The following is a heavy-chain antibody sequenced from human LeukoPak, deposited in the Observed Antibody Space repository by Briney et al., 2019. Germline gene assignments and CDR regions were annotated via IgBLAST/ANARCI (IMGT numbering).Heavy chain of an antibody. V-gene: IGHV3-23*01. CDR1: GFTFNSYG. CDR3: AKLDDYYDSTGYPFNY. J-gene: IGHJ4*02. D-gene: IGHD3-22*01. Sequence: GGSLRLSCAASGFTFNSYGMSWVRQAPGRRLEWVSTISANGISTYYADSVKGRYTISRDNSKNTLYLQMNSLRAEDTAVYYCAKLDDYYDSTGYPFNYWGQGTLVTVSS. CDR2: ISANGIST.